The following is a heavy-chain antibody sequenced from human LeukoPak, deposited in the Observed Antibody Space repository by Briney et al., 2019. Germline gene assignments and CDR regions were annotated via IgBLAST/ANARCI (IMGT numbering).Heavy chain of an antibody. J-gene: IGHJ4*02. CDR1: GGSISSYY. Sequence: PSETLSLTCTVSGGSISSYYWSWIRQPPGKGLEWIGYIYYSGSTNYNPSLKSRVTIPVDTSKNQFSLKLSSVTAADTAVYYCARERGSGRPDYWGQGTLVTVSS. CDR2: IYYSGST. D-gene: IGHD3-10*01. V-gene: IGHV4-59*01. CDR3: ARERGSGRPDY.